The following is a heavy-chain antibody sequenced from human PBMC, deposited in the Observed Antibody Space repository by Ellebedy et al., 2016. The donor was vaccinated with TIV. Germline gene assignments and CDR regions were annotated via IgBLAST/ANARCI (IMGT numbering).Heavy chain of an antibody. CDR2: IYYSGTT. J-gene: IGHJ5*02. D-gene: IGHD3-3*01. Sequence: SETLSLTCTVSGGSISSSTYYWAWIRQPPGKGLEWIGSIYYSGTTYYNPSLESRVAISVDTSKGQFSLKLTSVAAADTAVYYCARDFTRFGVIKNWFDPWGQGTQVTVSS. CDR1: GGSISSSTYY. V-gene: IGHV4-39*07. CDR3: ARDFTRFGVIKNWFDP.